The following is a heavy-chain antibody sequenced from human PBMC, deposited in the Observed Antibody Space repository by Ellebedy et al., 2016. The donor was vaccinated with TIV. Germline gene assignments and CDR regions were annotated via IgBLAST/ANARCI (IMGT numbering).Heavy chain of an antibody. J-gene: IGHJ6*02. CDR3: ARRLGYCSSTNCLSYGMDI. CDR2: FDPSDSFT. D-gene: IGHD2-2*01. V-gene: IGHV5-10-1*01. CDR1: GYNFNSYW. Sequence: GESLKISCKGSGYNFNSYWINWVRQMPGKGLEWMGRFDPSDSFTKYSPSVQGHVTISADKSISTAYLQWSSLEASVTAIYYCARRLGYCSSTNCLSYGMDIWGQGTPVTVSS.